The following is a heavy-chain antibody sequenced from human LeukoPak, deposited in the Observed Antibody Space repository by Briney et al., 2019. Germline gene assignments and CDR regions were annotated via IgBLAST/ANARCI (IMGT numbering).Heavy chain of an antibody. CDR3: ARESPAYYYDSSGYPDY. CDR2: ISGSSSYI. J-gene: IGHJ4*02. CDR1: GFTFSSYA. Sequence: GGSLRLSCAASGFTFSSYAMSWVRQAPGKGLEWVSAISGSSSYIYYADSVKGRFTISRDNAKNSLYLQMNSLRAEDTAVYYCARESPAYYYDSSGYPDYWGQGTLVTVSS. D-gene: IGHD3-22*01. V-gene: IGHV3-21*01.